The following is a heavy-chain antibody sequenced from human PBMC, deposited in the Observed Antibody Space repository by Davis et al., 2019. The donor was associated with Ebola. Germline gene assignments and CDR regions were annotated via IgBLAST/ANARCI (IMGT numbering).Heavy chain of an antibody. CDR3: ARTPGIAVAGIFWFDP. CDR1: GFTFSSYA. Sequence: GESLKISCAASGFTFSSYAMSWVRQDPGKGLECVSALSGSGGSPYYADAVKGRFTISRDNSKNTLYLQMNSLRAEDTAVYYCARTPGIAVAGIFWFDPWGQGTLVTVSS. J-gene: IGHJ5*02. CDR2: LSGSGGSP. V-gene: IGHV3-23*01. D-gene: IGHD6-19*01.